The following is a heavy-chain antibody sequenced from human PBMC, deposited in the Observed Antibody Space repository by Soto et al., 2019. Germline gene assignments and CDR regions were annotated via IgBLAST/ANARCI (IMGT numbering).Heavy chain of an antibody. V-gene: IGHV1-69*01. J-gene: IGHJ4*02. CDR2: IIPIFGTA. Sequence: QVQLVQSGAEVKKPGSSVEVSCKASGGTFSSYAISWVRQAPGQGLEWMGGIIPIFGTANYAQKFQGRVTITADESTSTAYMELSSLRSEDTAVYYCARAPYYYDSSGYFPYYFDYWGQGTLVTVSS. CDR3: ARAPYYYDSSGYFPYYFDY. D-gene: IGHD3-22*01. CDR1: GGTFSSYA.